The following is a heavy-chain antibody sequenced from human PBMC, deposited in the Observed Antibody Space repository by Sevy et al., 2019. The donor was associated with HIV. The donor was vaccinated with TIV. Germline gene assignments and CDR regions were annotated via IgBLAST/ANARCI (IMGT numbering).Heavy chain of an antibody. Sequence: GGSLRLSCAVSGFTFSSYAMNWVRQAPGKGLEWVSGISGSGVSTYYADSVKGRFTISRDNSRNTLYLQINSLRAEDTALYYCAKGLAYANTYLDFWVQGTLVTVSS. J-gene: IGHJ4*02. CDR1: GFTFSSYA. D-gene: IGHD3-16*01. V-gene: IGHV3-23*01. CDR3: AKGLAYANTYLDF. CDR2: ISGSGVST.